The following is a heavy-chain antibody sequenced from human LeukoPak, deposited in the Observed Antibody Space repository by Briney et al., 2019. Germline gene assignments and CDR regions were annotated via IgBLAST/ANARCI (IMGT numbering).Heavy chain of an antibody. Sequence: SQTLSLTCTVSGGSISSGDYYWSWIRQPPGKGLEWIGYIYYSGSTYDNPSLKSRVTISVDTSKNQSTLKLSSVTAADTAVYYCAGYDRDGYNEEAFDIWGQGTMVTVSS. CDR3: AGYDRDGYNEEAFDI. CDR1: GGSISSGDYY. CDR2: IYYSGST. J-gene: IGHJ3*02. V-gene: IGHV4-30-4*08. D-gene: IGHD5-24*01.